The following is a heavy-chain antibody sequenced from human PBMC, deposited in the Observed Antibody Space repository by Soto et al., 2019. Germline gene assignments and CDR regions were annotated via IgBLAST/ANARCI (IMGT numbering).Heavy chain of an antibody. V-gene: IGHV4-59*01. D-gene: IGHD5-12*01. CDR2: IYYSGST. J-gene: IGHJ4*02. CDR1: GGSISSYY. Sequence: QVQLQESGPGLVNPSETLSLTCTVSGGSISSYYWSWIRQPPGKGLEWIGYIYYSGSTNYHPSLKSRVTISVDTSKNQFSLKLSSVTAADTAVYYCATGGPYSGYDSFDYWGQGTLVTVSS. CDR3: ATGGPYSGYDSFDY.